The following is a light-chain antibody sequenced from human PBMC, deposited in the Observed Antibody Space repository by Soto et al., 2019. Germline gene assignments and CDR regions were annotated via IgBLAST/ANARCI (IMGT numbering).Light chain of an antibody. CDR2: DVS. CDR1: SSDVGGYNY. V-gene: IGLV2-14*03. Sequence: QSVLTQPASVSGSPGESITISCTGTSSDVGGYNYVSWYQHHPGKVPQLMIYDVSNRPSGVSNRFSGSKSGNTASLTISVLQAEDEADYYCYSYTSSNTYVFGTGTKVTVL. CDR3: YSYTSSNTYV. J-gene: IGLJ1*01.